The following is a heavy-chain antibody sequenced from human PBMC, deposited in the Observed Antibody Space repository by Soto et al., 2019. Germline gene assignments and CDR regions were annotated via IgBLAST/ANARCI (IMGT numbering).Heavy chain of an antibody. CDR2: IIPMFDTP. Sequence: GASVKVSCKASGGTFSSDSFSWVRQAPGQGLEWMGGIIPMFDTPIYAQKFQDRVTITADESTSTAYMQLSSLRSGDTAVYYCARSGGLDRDFNYWGQGSLVTLL. J-gene: IGHJ4*02. D-gene: IGHD2-15*01. CDR1: GGTFSSDS. CDR3: ARSGGLDRDFNY. V-gene: IGHV1-69*13.